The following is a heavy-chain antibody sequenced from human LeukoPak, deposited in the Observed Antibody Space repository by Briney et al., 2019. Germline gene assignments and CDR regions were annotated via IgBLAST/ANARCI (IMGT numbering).Heavy chain of an antibody. CDR3: ARDRCSGGRCYSLSVGYMDV. J-gene: IGHJ6*03. CDR2: ISSSSTTI. CDR1: GFTFSSYS. Sequence: GGALRLSCAGSGFTFSSYSRNWVGQAPGKGGEGVSYISSSSTTIYYADSVKGGLTIYRDNAKNTLYMKINSVRARDRDGIYCARDRCSGGRCYSLSVGYMDVWGKGTTVTVSS. D-gene: IGHD2-15*01. V-gene: IGHV3-48*01.